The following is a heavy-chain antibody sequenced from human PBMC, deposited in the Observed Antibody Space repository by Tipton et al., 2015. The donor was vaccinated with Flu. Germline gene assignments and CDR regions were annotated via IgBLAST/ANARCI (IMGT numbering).Heavy chain of an antibody. CDR3: ARVKIWSGYYLPDY. D-gene: IGHD3-3*01. CDR1: GFTFSSYS. J-gene: IGHJ4*02. Sequence: SLRLSCAASGFTFSSYSMNWVRQAPRKGLEWVSYISSSSSTIYYADSVKGRFTISRDNAKNSLYLQMNSLRAEDTAVYYCARVKIWSGYYLPDYWGQGTLVTVSS. V-gene: IGHV3-48*04. CDR2: ISSSSSTI.